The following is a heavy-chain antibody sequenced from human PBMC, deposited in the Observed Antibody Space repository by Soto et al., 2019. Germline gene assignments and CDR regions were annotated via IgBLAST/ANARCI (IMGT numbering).Heavy chain of an antibody. CDR3: AKGSRGYTTYYFDY. CDR1: GFSFGSFA. J-gene: IGHJ4*02. CDR2: ISGSGASA. Sequence: GPLRLTCIHSGFSFGSFAMSWVRQAPGKGLEWVSSISGSGASAFYADSVRGRFTISRDNTRNTVSLQMNSLRAEDTALYYCAKGSRGYTTYYFDYWGQGT. D-gene: IGHD5-18*01. V-gene: IGHV3-23*01.